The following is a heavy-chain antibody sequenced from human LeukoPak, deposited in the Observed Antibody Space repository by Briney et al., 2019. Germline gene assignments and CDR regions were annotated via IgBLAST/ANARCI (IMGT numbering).Heavy chain of an antibody. J-gene: IGHJ5*02. CDR3: ARGPPLFDP. CDR2: IDLSGSTL. CDR1: GFTFSSYS. Sequence: GGSLRLSCAAAGFTFSSYSMNWVRQAPGKGLEWVSYIDLSGSTLYYVDSVKGRFTISRDNAKNSLYLQMNSLRAEDTAVYYCARGPPLFDPWGQGTLVAVSS. V-gene: IGHV3-48*04.